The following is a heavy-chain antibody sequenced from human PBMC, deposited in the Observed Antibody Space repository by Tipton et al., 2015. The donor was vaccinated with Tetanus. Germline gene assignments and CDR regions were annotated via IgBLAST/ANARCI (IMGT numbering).Heavy chain of an antibody. CDR2: INNNHGNDGNT. J-gene: IGHJ5*02. D-gene: IGHD1-26*01. CDR3: LSGSYYRA. CDR1: GDTFNTYA. V-gene: IGHV1-18*01. Sequence: QVQLVQSGAEVKKPGSSVKVSCKASGDTFNTYAINWMRQAPGQGLEWMGRINNNHGNDGNTNYAQNFQGRVTMTTDTSTRTSYMELRGLTSDDTAVYYCLSGSYYRAWGQGTLVTVSS.